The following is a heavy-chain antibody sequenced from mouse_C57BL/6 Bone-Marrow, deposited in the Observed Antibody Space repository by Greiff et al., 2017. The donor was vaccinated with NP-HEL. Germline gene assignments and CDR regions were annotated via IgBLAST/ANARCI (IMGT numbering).Heavy chain of an antibody. CDR3: ARYYYGSEFDY. V-gene: IGHV1-64*01. Sequence: VKLQQPGAELVKPGASVKLSCKASGYTFTSYWMHWVKQRPGQGLEWIGMIHPNSGSTNYNEKFKSKATLTVDKSSSTAYMQLSSLTSEDSAVYYCARYYYGSEFDYWGQGTTLTVSS. CDR1: GYTFTSYW. J-gene: IGHJ2*01. CDR2: IHPNSGST. D-gene: IGHD1-1*01.